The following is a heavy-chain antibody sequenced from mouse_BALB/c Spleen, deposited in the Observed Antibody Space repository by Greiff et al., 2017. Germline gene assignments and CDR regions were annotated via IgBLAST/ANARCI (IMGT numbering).Heavy chain of an antibody. CDR2: INPYYGST. Sequence: EVQLQQTGPELVKPGASVKISCKASGYSFTDYIMLWVKQSHGKSLEWIGNINPYYGSTSYNLKFKGKATLTVDKSSSTAYMQLNSLTSEDSAVYYCASSMITTGAWFAYWGQGTLVTVSA. V-gene: IGHV1-39*01. J-gene: IGHJ3*01. D-gene: IGHD2-4*01. CDR3: ASSMITTGAWFAY. CDR1: GYSFTDYI.